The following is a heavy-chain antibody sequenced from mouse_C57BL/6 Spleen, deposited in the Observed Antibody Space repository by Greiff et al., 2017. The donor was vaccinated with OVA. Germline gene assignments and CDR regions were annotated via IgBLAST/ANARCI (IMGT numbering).Heavy chain of an antibody. Sequence: QVQLQQPGAELVKPGASVKMSCKASGYTFTSYWITWVKQRPGQGLEWIGDIYPGSGSTNYNEKFKSKATLTVDTSSSTAYMQLSSLTSEDSAVYYCARRGTGSAWFAYWGQGTTLTVSS. CDR1: GYTFTSYW. CDR3: ARRGTGSAWFAY. D-gene: IGHD4-1*01. V-gene: IGHV1-55*01. J-gene: IGHJ2*01. CDR2: IYPGSGST.